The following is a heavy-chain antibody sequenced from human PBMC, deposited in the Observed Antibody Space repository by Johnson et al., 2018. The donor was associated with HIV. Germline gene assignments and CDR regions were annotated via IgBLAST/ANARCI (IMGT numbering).Heavy chain of an antibody. J-gene: IGHJ1*01. Sequence: QVQLVESGGGVVQPGTSLRLACAASGFTFSSFAMHWVRQAPGKGLEWVAVISYDGSNKYYADSVKGRFTIFRDNAKNSLYIQMSGLREEDTALYYCARHAGGDFTYGLCQHWGRGTLGTVSS. D-gene: IGHD4-17*01. CDR3: ARHAGGDFTYGLCQH. V-gene: IGHV3-30-3*01. CDR2: ISYDGSNK. CDR1: GFTFSSFA.